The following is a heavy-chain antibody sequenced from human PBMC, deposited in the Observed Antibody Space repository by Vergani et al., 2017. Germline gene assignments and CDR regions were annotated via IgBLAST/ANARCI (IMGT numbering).Heavy chain of an antibody. D-gene: IGHD1-20*01. CDR1: GYTFTSYY. J-gene: IGHJ3*02. CDR2: INPSGGST. CDR3: ARGYNWNDDQTLDAFDI. Sequence: QVQLVQSGAEVQKPGASVKVSCKASGYTFTSYYMHWVRQAPGQGLEWMGIINPSGGSTSYAQKFQGRVTMTRDTSTSTVYMELSSLRSEDTAVYYCARGYNWNDDQTLDAFDIWGQGTMVTVSS. V-gene: IGHV1-46*01.